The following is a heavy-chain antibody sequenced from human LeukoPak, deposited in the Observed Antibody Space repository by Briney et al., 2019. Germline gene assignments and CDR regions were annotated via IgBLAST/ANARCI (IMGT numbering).Heavy chain of an antibody. D-gene: IGHD2-2*01. CDR2: ISGSGGST. Sequence: AGGSLRLSCAASGFTFSSYAMSWVRQAPGKGLEWVSAISGSGGSTYYADSVKGRFTISRDNSKNTLYLQMNSLRAEDTAVYYCAKTVTIVPSGFDYWGQGTLVTVSS. CDR3: AKTVTIVPSGFDY. V-gene: IGHV3-23*01. J-gene: IGHJ4*02. CDR1: GFTFSSYA.